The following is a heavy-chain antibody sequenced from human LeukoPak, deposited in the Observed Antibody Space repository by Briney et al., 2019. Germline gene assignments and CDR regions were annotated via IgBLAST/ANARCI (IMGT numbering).Heavy chain of an antibody. Sequence: PGGSLRLSCAASGFTFSSYAMSWVRQAPGKGLEWVSAISDSGSSTYYADSVKGRFTISRDNSKNTLYLQMNSLRAEDTAVYYFAKDLYITMVGGAGYWGQGPLVTVSS. CDR2: ISDSGSST. D-gene: IGHD3-10*01. J-gene: IGHJ4*02. CDR3: AKDLYITMVGGAGY. CDR1: GFTFSSYA. V-gene: IGHV3-23*01.